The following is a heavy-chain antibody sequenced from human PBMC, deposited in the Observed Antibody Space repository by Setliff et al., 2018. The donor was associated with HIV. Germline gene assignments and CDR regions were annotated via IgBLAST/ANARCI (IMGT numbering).Heavy chain of an antibody. V-gene: IGHV3-43*01. D-gene: IGHD3-9*01. Sequence: GSLRLSCAASGFTFHDYTMQWVRQAPGKGLEWVALVTWDGGTTKYAESVKGRFTISRDNSKNSLYLQSNSLRTEDTAVYYCARHTLTSDWFTSSAPDAFDIWGQGAKVTVSS. CDR3: ARHTLTSDWFTSSAPDAFDI. CDR1: GFTFHDYT. CDR2: VTWDGGTT. J-gene: IGHJ3*02.